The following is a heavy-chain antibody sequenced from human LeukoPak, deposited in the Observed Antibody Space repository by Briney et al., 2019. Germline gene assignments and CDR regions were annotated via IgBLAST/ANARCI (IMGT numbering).Heavy chain of an antibody. D-gene: IGHD4-17*01. CDR1: GGSMSSSY. J-gene: IGHJ2*01. CDR2: IYSTGNT. Sequence: SETLSLSCTVSGGSMSSSYGSWVRQPPGKGLEWIAYIYSTGNTKYNPSLASRVTISLDMSKNQFSLTLRSVTAADTAVYYCATLSPSSYAESNWYFDLWGRGTLVTVSS. V-gene: IGHV4-4*09. CDR3: ATLSPSSYAESNWYFDL.